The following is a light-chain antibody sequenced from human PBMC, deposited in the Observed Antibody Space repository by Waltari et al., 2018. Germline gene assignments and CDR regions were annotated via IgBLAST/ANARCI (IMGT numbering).Light chain of an antibody. CDR1: QSISNW. V-gene: IGKV1-5*03. Sequence: DIQMTQSPSTMSASVGDRVIISCRASQSISNWLAMYQQRPGKAPKRLVYKSSTLESGVPYRFSGSVSGTEFTLTISSLQPEDFATYYCQQYNSYSLRSFGGGTKVEIK. CDR3: QQYNSYSLRS. J-gene: IGKJ4*01. CDR2: KSS.